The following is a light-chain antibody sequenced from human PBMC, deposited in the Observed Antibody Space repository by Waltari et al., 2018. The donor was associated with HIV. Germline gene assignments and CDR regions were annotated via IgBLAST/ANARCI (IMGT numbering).Light chain of an antibody. J-gene: IGLJ2*01. CDR3: STWDDSLSAHV. V-gene: IGLV1-44*01. CDR1: NDNIGTYK. CDR2: GDS. Sequence: QSALTQEASVSGPVAQKVTLSCTGNNDNIGTYKVGWYQHISNAAPKPVMFGDSLPSGIPDRFSASKSGTTASLTISGLQAEDEAEYFCSTWDDSLSAHVFGGGTRVTVL.